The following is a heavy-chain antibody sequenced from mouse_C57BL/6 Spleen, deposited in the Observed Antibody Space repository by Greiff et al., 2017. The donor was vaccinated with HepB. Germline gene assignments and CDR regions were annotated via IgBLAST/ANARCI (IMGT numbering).Heavy chain of an antibody. D-gene: IGHD4-1*01. Sequence: QVQLQQSGAELVQPGASVKISCTASGYTFTGYYINWVKQRPGQGLEWIGKIGPGSGNTYYNEKFKGKATLTADNTSSTAYMELSSLTAEASAVCVSASSEDDWDDYWGQGTTLTVSS. V-gene: IGHV1-77*01. J-gene: IGHJ2*01. CDR3: ASSEDDWDDY. CDR1: GYTFTGYY. CDR2: IGPGSGNT.